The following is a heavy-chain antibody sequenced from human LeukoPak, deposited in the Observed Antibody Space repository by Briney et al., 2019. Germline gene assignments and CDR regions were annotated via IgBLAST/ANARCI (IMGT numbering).Heavy chain of an antibody. J-gene: IGHJ4*02. CDR1: GFTFSSYA. CDR3: ARVGALGDFDY. D-gene: IGHD7-27*01. V-gene: IGHV3-13*01. Sequence: PGGSLRLSCAASGFTFSSYAMHWVRHPTGKGLEWVSGIDTAGDTYYSDSVKGRFTISRENTKNSLYLQMNSLRAEDTAVFYCARVGALGDFDYWGQGTLVTVSS. CDR2: IDTAGDT.